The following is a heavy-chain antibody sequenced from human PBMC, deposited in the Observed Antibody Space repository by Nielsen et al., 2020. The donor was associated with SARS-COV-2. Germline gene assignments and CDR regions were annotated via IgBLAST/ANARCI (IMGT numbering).Heavy chain of an antibody. CDR2: INWNGGST. Sequence: GESLKISCAASGFTFDDYGMSWVRQAPGKGLEWVSGINWNGGSTGYADSVKGRFTISRDNAKNSLYLQMNSLRAEDTALYHCARDYYYDSSGYYSYNWFDPWGQGTLVTVSS. V-gene: IGHV3-20*01. D-gene: IGHD3-22*01. J-gene: IGHJ5*02. CDR3: ARDYYYDSSGYYSYNWFDP. CDR1: GFTFDDYG.